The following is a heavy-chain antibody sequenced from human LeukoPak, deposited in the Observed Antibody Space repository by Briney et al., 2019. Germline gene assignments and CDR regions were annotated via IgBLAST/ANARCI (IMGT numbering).Heavy chain of an antibody. Sequence: GSLRLSCAASGFTFSTYTMNWVRQAPGKGLEWASYVSSSGTTIYYADSVKGRFTIPRDNAKNSLYLQMNSLRAEDTAVYYCARDAYQYSSGWFFDYWGQGTLVTVSS. J-gene: IGHJ4*02. D-gene: IGHD6-19*01. CDR1: GFTFSTYT. V-gene: IGHV3-48*01. CDR3: ARDAYQYSSGWFFDY. CDR2: VSSSGTTI.